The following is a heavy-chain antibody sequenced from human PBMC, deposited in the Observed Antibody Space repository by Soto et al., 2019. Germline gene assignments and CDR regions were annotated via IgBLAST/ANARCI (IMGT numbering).Heavy chain of an antibody. D-gene: IGHD4-17*01. CDR3: ARVGGTTVTTWYFDL. V-gene: IGHV4-31*03. CDR1: GGSISSGGYY. Sequence: KTSETLSLTCTVSGGSISSGGYYWSWIRQHPGKGLEWIGYIYYSGSTYYNPSLKSRVTISVDTSKNQFSLKLSSVTAADTAVYYCARVGGTTVTTWYFDLWGRGTLVTVS. J-gene: IGHJ2*01. CDR2: IYYSGST.